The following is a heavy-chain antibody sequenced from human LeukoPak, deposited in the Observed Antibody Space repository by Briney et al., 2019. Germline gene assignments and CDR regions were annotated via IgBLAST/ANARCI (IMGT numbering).Heavy chain of an antibody. CDR2: IYYSGST. CDR3: ARHSITMVRGREFDH. J-gene: IGHJ4*02. CDR1: GGSISSSSYY. D-gene: IGHD3-10*01. Sequence: SETLSLTCTVSGGSISSSSYYWGWIRQPPGKGLEWIGSIYYSGSTYYNPSLKSRVTISVDTSKNQFSLKLGSVTAADTAVYYCARHSITMVRGREFDHWGQGTLVTVSS. V-gene: IGHV4-39*01.